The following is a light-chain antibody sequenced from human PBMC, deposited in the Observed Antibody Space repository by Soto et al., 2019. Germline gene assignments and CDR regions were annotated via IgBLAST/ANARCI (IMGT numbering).Light chain of an antibody. V-gene: IGKV3-15*01. CDR3: LQDYSYPST. J-gene: IGKJ4*02. CDR2: GAS. Sequence: SAATGAVSPRDIVPLSSRASQSLTRNLAWYQHKPGQSPRLLIYGASARATGIPARFSGGGSGAEYTLTISSLQPEDFATYHCLQDYSYPSTFGGGTKVDIK. CDR1: QSLTRN.